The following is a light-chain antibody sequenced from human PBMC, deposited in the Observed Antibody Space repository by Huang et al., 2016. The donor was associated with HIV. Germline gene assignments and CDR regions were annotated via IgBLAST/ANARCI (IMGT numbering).Light chain of an antibody. CDR3: HQGYSALLT. Sequence: DILLTQSPSSLSASVGDRVTITCRASQNINTYLNWYQQKPGKAPNLLFHSASTLHTGVPSRFSGSGSGTDFTLTVNSLQPEDSATYYCHQGYSALLTFGQGTRL. CDR1: QNINTY. V-gene: IGKV1-39*01. J-gene: IGKJ5*01. CDR2: SAS.